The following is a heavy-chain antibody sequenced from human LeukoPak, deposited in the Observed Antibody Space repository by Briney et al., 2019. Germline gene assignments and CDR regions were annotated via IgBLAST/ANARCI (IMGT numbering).Heavy chain of an antibody. CDR2: ISAYNGNT. D-gene: IGHD3-22*01. J-gene: IGHJ5*02. CDR3: ARLFSYYDSSGYYYFWFDP. CDR1: GYTFTSYG. Sequence: ASVKVSCKASGYTFTSYGISWVRQAPGQGLEWMGWISAYNGNTNYAQKLQGRVTMTRNTSISTAYMELSSLRSEDTAVYYCARLFSYYDSSGYYYFWFDPWGQGTLVTVSS. V-gene: IGHV1-18*01.